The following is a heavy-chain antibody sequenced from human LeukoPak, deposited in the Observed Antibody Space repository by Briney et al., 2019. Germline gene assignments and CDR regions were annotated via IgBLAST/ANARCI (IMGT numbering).Heavy chain of an antibody. CDR2: ISSSSSTI. D-gene: IGHD2-2*01. CDR1: GFTFSSYS. J-gene: IGHJ6*03. V-gene: IGHV3-48*01. CDR3: AKDYGLRLGYCSSTSCYYMDV. Sequence: GGSLRLSCAASGFTFSSYSMNWVRQAPGKGLEWVSYISSSSSTIYYADSVKGRFTISRDNAKNSLYLQMNSLRAEDTAVYYCAKDYGLRLGYCSSTSCYYMDVWGKGTTVTVSS.